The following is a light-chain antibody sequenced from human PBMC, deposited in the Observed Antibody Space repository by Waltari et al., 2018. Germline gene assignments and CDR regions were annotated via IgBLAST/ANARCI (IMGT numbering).Light chain of an antibody. CDR3: CSSAGSITSWV. V-gene: IGLV2-11*01. CDR2: DVT. CDR1: RTGVGGYHC. Sequence: SALPQPLTVPRSPGRAAALSFTGTRTGVGGYHCVAWYHHHPGKAPKLIIYDVTNRRSGVPDRFSASKSDNTAALTIFGLQAEEEADYYCCSSAGSITSWVFGGGTKLTVL. J-gene: IGLJ3*02.